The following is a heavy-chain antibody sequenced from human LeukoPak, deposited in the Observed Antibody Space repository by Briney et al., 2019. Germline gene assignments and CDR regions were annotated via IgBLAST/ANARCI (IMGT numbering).Heavy chain of an antibody. CDR3: ARDGGVAAAGPFDP. Sequence: ASVKVSCKASGYTFTSYAMHWVRQAPGQRLEWMGWINAGNGNTKYSQKFQGRVTITRDTSASTAYMELSSLRSEDTAVYYCARDGGVAAAGPFDPWGQGTLVTVSS. CDR1: GYTFTSYA. V-gene: IGHV1-3*01. D-gene: IGHD6-13*01. CDR2: INAGNGNT. J-gene: IGHJ5*02.